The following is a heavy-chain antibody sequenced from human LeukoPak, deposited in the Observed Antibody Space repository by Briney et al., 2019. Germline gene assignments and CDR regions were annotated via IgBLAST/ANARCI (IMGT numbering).Heavy chain of an antibody. D-gene: IGHD6-13*01. CDR2: IKTKTDGGTA. CDR1: GLTFNNVR. CDR3: ASWYHDY. V-gene: IGHV3-15*01. Sequence: PGGSLRHSCAASGLTFNNVRITWVRQAPGRGLEWVGRIKTKTDGGTADYAAPVKGRFTISRDDSKTTTYLQMNSLKSEDTAVYYCASWYHDYWGQGTLVTVSS. J-gene: IGHJ4*02.